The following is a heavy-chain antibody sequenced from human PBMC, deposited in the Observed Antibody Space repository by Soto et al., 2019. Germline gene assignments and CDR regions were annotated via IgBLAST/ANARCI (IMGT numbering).Heavy chain of an antibody. CDR1: GFTFCSYS. Sequence: EVQLVESGGGLVQPGGSLRLSCAASGFTFCSYSMNWVRQAPGKGLEWVSYISSSSSTIYYADSVKGRFTISRDNAKNSLYLQMNSLRAEDTAVYYCARDSPRIDYWGQGTLVTVSS. CDR2: ISSSSSTI. V-gene: IGHV3-48*01. CDR3: ARDSPRIDY. J-gene: IGHJ4*02.